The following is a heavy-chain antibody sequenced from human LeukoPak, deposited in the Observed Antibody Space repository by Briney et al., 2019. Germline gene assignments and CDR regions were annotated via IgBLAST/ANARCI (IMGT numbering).Heavy chain of an antibody. V-gene: IGHV4-59*02. CDR2: IYYRGST. CDR3: ARDDYSSGWSESGKFPYYQYNGMDV. J-gene: IGHJ6*02. CDR1: GGSVTIDY. D-gene: IGHD6-19*01. Sequence: ETLSLTFSFSGGSVTIDYWSWVRQSPGQGLEWIGYIYYRGSTNYNPSRKSRATISVDASKNQISLKLRSVTAADTAVYYCARDDYSSGWSESGKFPYYQYNGMDVWGQGTTVIVSS.